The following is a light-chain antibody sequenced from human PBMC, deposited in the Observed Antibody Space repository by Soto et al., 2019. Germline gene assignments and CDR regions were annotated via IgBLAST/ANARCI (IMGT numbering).Light chain of an antibody. Sequence: EIVLTQSPGTLSLSPGERATLSCRASQSVSSTYLAWYQHKPGQAPRPLIYGASSRATGIPDRFSGSGSGSDFTLTISRLEPEDFAVYYCQQSGSTLWTFGQGTKVEIK. CDR1: QSVSSTY. CDR3: QQSGSTLWT. J-gene: IGKJ1*01. CDR2: GAS. V-gene: IGKV3-20*01.